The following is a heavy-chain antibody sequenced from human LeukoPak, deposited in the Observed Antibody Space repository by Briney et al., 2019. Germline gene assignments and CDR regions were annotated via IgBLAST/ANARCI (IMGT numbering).Heavy chain of an antibody. D-gene: IGHD2-15*01. Sequence: SETLSLTCTVSGGSVSSGSYYWSWIRQPPGKGLEWIGYIYYSGSTNYNPSLKSRVTISVDTSKNQFSLKLSSVTAADTAVYYRARERGYCSGGSCYPGSSGYRSWGQGTMVTVSS. J-gene: IGHJ3*01. CDR1: GGSVSSGSYY. V-gene: IGHV4-61*01. CDR2: IYYSGST. CDR3: ARERGYCSGGSCYPGSSGYRS.